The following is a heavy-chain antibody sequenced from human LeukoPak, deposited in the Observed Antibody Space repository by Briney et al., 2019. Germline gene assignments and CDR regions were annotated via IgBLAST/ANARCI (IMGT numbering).Heavy chain of an antibody. CDR1: GYSFTRYA. V-gene: IGHV7-4-1*01. CDR2: INTTTGNP. Sequence: ASVKVSCNASGYSFTRYAINWVRQAPGQGLEWMGWINTTTGNPTYAQGFTGRFVFSVDTSVSTAYLQIGSLKAEDTAVYYCAREWELLVDYWGQGSLVTVSS. CDR3: AREWELLVDY. J-gene: IGHJ4*02. D-gene: IGHD1-26*01.